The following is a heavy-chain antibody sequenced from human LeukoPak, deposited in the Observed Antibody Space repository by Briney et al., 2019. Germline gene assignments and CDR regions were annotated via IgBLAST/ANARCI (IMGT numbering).Heavy chain of an antibody. CDR3: ASVYDSSGYYPF. D-gene: IGHD3-22*01. CDR2: INHSGST. Sequence: SGTLSLTCAVYGGSFSGYYWSWIRQPPGKGLEWIGEINHSGSTNYNPSLKSRVTISVDTSKNQFSLKLSSVTAADTAVYYCASVYDSSGYYPFWGQGTLVTVSS. CDR1: GGSFSGYY. V-gene: IGHV4-34*01. J-gene: IGHJ4*02.